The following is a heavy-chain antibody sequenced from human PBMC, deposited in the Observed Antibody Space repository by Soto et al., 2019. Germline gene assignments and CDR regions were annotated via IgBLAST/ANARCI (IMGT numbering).Heavy chain of an antibody. V-gene: IGHV3-33*08. CDR3: AREGYSYGYYYYYMDV. D-gene: IGHD5-18*01. CDR2: IWCGGGNK. Sequence: GGSLRLSCAASGFTFTNYAMSWVRQAPGKGLEWVAVIWCGGGNKYHADSVKGRFTISRDNSKNTLYLQMNSLRAEDTAVYYCAREGYSYGYYYYYMDVWGKGTTVTVSS. CDR1: GFTFTNYA. J-gene: IGHJ6*03.